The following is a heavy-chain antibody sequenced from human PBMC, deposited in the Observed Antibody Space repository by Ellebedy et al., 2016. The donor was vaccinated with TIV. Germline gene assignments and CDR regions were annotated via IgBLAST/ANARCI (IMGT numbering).Heavy chain of an antibody. Sequence: SVKVSXKASGGTFSSYAISWVRQAPGQGLEWMGGIIPIFGTANYAQKFQGRVTITADESTSTAYMELSSLRSEDTAVYYCASRKDIVVVVAAYAPFDYWGQGTLVTVSS. CDR3: ASRKDIVVVVAAYAPFDY. J-gene: IGHJ4*02. V-gene: IGHV1-69*13. CDR2: IIPIFGTA. D-gene: IGHD2-15*01. CDR1: GGTFSSYA.